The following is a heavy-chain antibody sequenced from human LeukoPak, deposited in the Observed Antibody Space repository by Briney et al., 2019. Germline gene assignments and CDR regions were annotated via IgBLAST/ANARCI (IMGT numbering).Heavy chain of an antibody. CDR2: IYPGDSDT. D-gene: IGHD3-22*01. Sequence: GESLKISCKGSGYSFTSYWIGWVRQMPGKGLEWMGIIYPGDSDTRYSPSFQGRVTISADKSISTAYLQWSSLKASDTAMYYCARREGGYYDSSGYCVDYWGQGTLVTVSS. J-gene: IGHJ4*02. CDR1: GYSFTSYW. V-gene: IGHV5-51*01. CDR3: ARREGGYYDSSGYCVDY.